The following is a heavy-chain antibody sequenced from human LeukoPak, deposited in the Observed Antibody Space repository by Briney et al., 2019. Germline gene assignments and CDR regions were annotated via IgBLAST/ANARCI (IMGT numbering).Heavy chain of an antibody. CDR2: TSSSSYT. CDR1: GFTFSDYY. Sequence: GGSLRLSCAASGFTFSDYYMSWIRQAPGKGLEWISYTSSSSYTNYADSVKGRFTISRDNAKNSLYLQMNSLRAEDTAVYYCAKDGAADDFWSGYYVDCWGQGTLVTVSS. D-gene: IGHD3-3*01. CDR3: AKDGAADDFWSGYYVDC. J-gene: IGHJ4*02. V-gene: IGHV3-11*06.